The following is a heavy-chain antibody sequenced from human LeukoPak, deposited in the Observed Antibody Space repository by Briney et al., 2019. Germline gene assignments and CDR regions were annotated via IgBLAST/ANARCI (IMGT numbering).Heavy chain of an antibody. CDR3: AGGELSFDY. J-gene: IGHJ4*02. CDR2: IYYSGST. Sequence: SETLSLTCTVSGGSISSHYWSWIRQPPGKGLEWIGYIYYSGSTNYNPSLKSRVTISVDTSKNQFSLKLSSVTAADTAVYYCAGGELSFDYWGQGTLVTASS. V-gene: IGHV4-59*11. CDR1: GGSISSHY. D-gene: IGHD3-16*02.